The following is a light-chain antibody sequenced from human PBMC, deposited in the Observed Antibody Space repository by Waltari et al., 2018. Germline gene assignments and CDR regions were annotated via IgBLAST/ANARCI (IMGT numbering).Light chain of an antibody. Sequence: EIVLTQSPATLSLSPGERATTSCRASQSVSSYLAWYQQKPGQAPRLLIYDASTRATGIPARFSGSGSGTDFTLTISSLEPEDFAVYYCQQRTNWPSLTFGGGTKVEIK. V-gene: IGKV3-11*01. CDR1: QSVSSY. CDR2: DAS. CDR3: QQRTNWPSLT. J-gene: IGKJ4*01.